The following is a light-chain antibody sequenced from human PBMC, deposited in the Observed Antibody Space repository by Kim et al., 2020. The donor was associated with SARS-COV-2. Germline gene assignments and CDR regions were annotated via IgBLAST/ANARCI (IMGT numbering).Light chain of an antibody. Sequence: ASTGDRVTITCRASQGISSYLAWYQQKPGKAPKLLIYSASTLQSGVPSRFSGSGSGTDFTLTISCLQSEDFATYYCQQYYSYPPLTFGGWTKVEI. J-gene: IGKJ4*01. CDR1: QGISSY. V-gene: IGKV1-8*01. CDR3: QQYYSYPPLT. CDR2: SAS.